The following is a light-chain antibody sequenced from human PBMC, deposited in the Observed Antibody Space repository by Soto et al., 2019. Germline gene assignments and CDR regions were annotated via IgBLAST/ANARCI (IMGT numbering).Light chain of an antibody. CDR1: QSVSSN. CDR3: QQYNSWPPLT. Sequence: EIVMTQSPATLSVSPGERATLSCRASQSVSSNLAWYQQKPGQAPRLLIYGASTRATGIPASFSGSGSGTEFTLTISSLQSEELAVYYCQQYNSWPPLTFGGGTKVEIK. CDR2: GAS. V-gene: IGKV3-15*01. J-gene: IGKJ4*01.